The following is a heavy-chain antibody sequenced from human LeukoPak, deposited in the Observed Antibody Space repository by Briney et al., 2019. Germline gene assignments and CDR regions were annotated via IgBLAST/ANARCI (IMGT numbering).Heavy chain of an antibody. CDR3: AKAGVWLPAV. CDR1: GGSVSSDNW. D-gene: IGHD3-9*01. V-gene: IGHV4-4*02. CDR2: IHHSGST. Sequence: SETLSLTCAVSGGSVSSDNWWSWVRQPPGKGLEWIGEIHHSGSTNYSPSLKSRVTISLDKSRNQFSLKLNSVTAADTAVYYCAKAGVWLPAVWGQGTLVTVSS. J-gene: IGHJ4*02.